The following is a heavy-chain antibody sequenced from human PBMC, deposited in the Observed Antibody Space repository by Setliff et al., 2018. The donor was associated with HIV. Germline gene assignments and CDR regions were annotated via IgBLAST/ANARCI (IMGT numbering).Heavy chain of an antibody. Sequence: KPSETLSLTCAVSGGSFNRNDWWSWVRQFPGKGLEWIGEIYDHNGYTNYNPSLKSRVTISLDKSKNQFSLKLSSVTAADTAIYYCARGSTYRVDPWGQGTLVTVSS. CDR3: ARGSTYRVDP. V-gene: IGHV4-4*02. D-gene: IGHD3-16*02. J-gene: IGHJ5*02. CDR1: GGSFNRNDW. CDR2: IYDHNGYT.